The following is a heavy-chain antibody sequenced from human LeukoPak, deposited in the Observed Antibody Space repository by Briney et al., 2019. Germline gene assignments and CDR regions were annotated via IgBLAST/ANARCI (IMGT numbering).Heavy chain of an antibody. J-gene: IGHJ4*02. CDR2: IYYSGNT. V-gene: IGHV4-39*07. CDR3: AREGQQLDY. Sequence: SETLSLTCTVSGGSISSYYWSWIRQPPGKGLEWIGSIYYSGNTYYNPSLKSRVTISVDTFKNQFSLKLSSVTAADTAVYYCAREGQQLDYWGQGTLVTVSS. CDR1: GGSISSYY. D-gene: IGHD6-13*01.